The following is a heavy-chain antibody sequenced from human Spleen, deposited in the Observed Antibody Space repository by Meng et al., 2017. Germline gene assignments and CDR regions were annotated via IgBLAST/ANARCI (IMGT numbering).Heavy chain of an antibody. CDR3: ARDYSGSGSSIDY. CDR1: GYTFTTFD. J-gene: IGHJ4*02. D-gene: IGHD3-10*01. CDR2: INPSGGAT. V-gene: IGHV1-46*01. Sequence: ASVKVSCKTSGYTFTTFDITWVRQAPGEGLEWMGIINPSGGATTYAQKFKGRVTMTRDTSTSTVYMELSSLLSDDTAVYYCARDYSGSGSSIDYWGQGTPVTVSS.